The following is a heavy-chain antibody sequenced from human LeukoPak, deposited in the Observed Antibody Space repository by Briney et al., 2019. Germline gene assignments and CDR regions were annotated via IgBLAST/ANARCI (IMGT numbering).Heavy chain of an antibody. D-gene: IGHD3-10*01. Sequence: ASVTVSWKASVGTFSSYAISWVLQAPGQGLEWLGIINPSGGSTSYAQKCQGRVTMTRDMSTSTVYMELSSLRAEDTAVYYCAKFHKSMVRRYNWFDPWGQGTLVTVSS. V-gene: IGHV1-46*01. J-gene: IGHJ5*02. CDR1: VGTFSSYA. CDR3: AKFHKSMVRRYNWFDP. CDR2: INPSGGST.